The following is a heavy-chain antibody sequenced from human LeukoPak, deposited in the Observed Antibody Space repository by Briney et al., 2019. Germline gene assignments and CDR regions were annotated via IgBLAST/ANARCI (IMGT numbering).Heavy chain of an antibody. CDR2: INSDGSST. Sequence: PGGSLRLSCAASGVTFSNPWIHWVRQAPGKGLMWVSRINSDGSSTSYADSVRGRFTISRDSAKNTLYLQMNSLRAEDTAVYYCARSRYSSAAGGMDVWGQGTTVTVSS. CDR1: GVTFSNPW. D-gene: IGHD6-19*01. V-gene: IGHV3-74*01. J-gene: IGHJ6*02. CDR3: ARSRYSSAAGGMDV.